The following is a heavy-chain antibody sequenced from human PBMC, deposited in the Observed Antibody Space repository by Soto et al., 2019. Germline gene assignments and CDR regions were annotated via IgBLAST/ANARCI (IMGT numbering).Heavy chain of an antibody. CDR1: GYTFTSYG. CDR2: ISAYNGNT. Sequence: QVQLVQSGAEVKKPGASVKVSCKASGYTFTSYGISWVRQAPGQGLEWMGWISAYNGNTNYAQKLQGRVTMTTDTTTSTAYMELRSLRSDDTAVYYCARGHSILYGSGRIGMDVWGQGTTVTVSS. J-gene: IGHJ6*02. V-gene: IGHV1-18*01. CDR3: ARGHSILYGSGRIGMDV. D-gene: IGHD3-10*01.